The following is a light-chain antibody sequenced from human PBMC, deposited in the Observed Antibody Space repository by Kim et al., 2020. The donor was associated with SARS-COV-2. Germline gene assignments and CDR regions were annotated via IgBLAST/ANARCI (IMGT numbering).Light chain of an antibody. J-gene: IGKJ1*01. CDR3: QQYMDWRVT. Sequence: EVVLTQSPATLSVSPGERATLSCRASQTVSTYLAWYQQKPGQAPRLLIYDASSRATGIPDRFSGSGSGTEFTLTISSLQSEDLALYYCQQYMDWRVTFGQGTKVEI. V-gene: IGKV3-15*01. CDR2: DAS. CDR1: QTVSTY.